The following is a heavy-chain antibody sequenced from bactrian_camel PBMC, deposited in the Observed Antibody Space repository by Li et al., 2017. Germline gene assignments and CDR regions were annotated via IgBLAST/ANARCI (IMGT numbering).Heavy chain of an antibody. CDR3: AADRHNWYWSYY. CDR1: GYTYNRNC. D-gene: IGHD7*01. V-gene: IGHV3S1*01. CDR2: IATGSGNT. J-gene: IGHJ4*01. Sequence: QLVESGGGSVQAGGSLTLSCAASGYTYNRNCMAWFRQAPGKEREGVARIATGSGNTYYADSVKGRFTISQDNAKNTVYLQMNSLKSEDTARYYCAADRHNWYWSYYWGRGTQVTVS.